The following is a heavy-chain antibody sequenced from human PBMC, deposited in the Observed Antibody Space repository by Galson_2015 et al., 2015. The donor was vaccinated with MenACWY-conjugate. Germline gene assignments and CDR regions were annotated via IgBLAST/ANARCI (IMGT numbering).Heavy chain of an antibody. CDR2: VYHDGDT. Sequence: ETLSLTCAVSGGSISSHWWSWVRPSPGKGLEWIGEVYHDGDTNYNPSLTGRVTISIDKSKSQFSLNLKSMNGADTAVYFCAGSTKWCLDYWGQGILVTVSS. CDR3: AGSTKWCLDY. J-gene: IGHJ4*02. V-gene: IGHV4/OR15-8*02. CDR1: GGSISSHW. D-gene: IGHD2-15*01.